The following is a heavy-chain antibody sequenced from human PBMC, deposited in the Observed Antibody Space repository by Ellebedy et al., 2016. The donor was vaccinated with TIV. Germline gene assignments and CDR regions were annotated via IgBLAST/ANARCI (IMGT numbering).Heavy chain of an antibody. Sequence: GESLKISCGASGYTFTSYAMHWVRQAPGQSLEWMGWINAGNGNTKSSQKFQGRVTITADKSTSTAYMELSSLRSEDTAVYYCARESGSGWYFYRRYYFGYWGQGTLVTVSS. J-gene: IGHJ4*02. V-gene: IGHV1-3*01. CDR3: ARESGSGWYFYRRYYFGY. CDR1: GYTFTSYA. D-gene: IGHD6-19*01. CDR2: INAGNGNT.